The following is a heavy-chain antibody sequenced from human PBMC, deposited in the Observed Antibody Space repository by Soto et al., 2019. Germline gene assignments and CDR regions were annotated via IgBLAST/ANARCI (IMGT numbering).Heavy chain of an antibody. J-gene: IGHJ6*03. V-gene: IGHV4-39*01. CDR3: ASIPIFIYCMDV. CDR1: GGSISSSSYY. D-gene: IGHD3-3*01. CDR2: IYYSGST. Sequence: PSETLSLTCTVSGGSISSSSYYWGWIRQPPGKGLEWIGSIYYSGSTYYNPSLKSRVTISVDTSKNQFSLKLSSVTAADPAVYYCASIPIFIYCMDVWGKGTTVTVSS.